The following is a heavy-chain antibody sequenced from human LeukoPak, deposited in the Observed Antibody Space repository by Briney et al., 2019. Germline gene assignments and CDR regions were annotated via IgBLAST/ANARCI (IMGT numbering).Heavy chain of an antibody. V-gene: IGHV4-38-2*01. CDR2: IYHSGST. Sequence: SETLSLTXAVSGYSISSGYYWGWIRQPPGKGLEWIGSIYHSGSTYYNPSLKSRVTISVDTSKNQFSLKLSSVTAADTAVYYCARTTVVTPAFDYWGQGTLVTVSS. CDR3: ARTTVVTPAFDY. D-gene: IGHD4-23*01. CDR1: GYSISSGYY. J-gene: IGHJ4*02.